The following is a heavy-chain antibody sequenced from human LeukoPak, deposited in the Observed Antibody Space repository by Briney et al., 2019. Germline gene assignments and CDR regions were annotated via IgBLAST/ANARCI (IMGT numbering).Heavy chain of an antibody. D-gene: IGHD3-10*01. CDR2: INPSGSST. Sequence: ASVKVSCKASGYAFTRHYMHWVRQAPGQGLEWMGLINPSGSSTIYAQKFQGRVTMTRDTSISTAYMDMSSLRSDDTAVYYCARNLWFGESSDAFDMWGQGTMVTVSS. J-gene: IGHJ3*02. V-gene: IGHV1-46*01. CDR1: GYAFTRHY. CDR3: ARNLWFGESSDAFDM.